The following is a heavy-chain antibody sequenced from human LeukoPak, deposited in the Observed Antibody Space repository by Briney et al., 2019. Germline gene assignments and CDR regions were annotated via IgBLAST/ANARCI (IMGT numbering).Heavy chain of an antibody. V-gene: IGHV4-59*01. CDR1: GGSLSSYY. CDR3: AREPYCGGDCSHDAFDI. Sequence: SETLSLTCTVSGGSLSSYYWSWIRQPPGKGLEWIGYIYYGGSTNYNPSLKSRVTISVDTSKNQFSLKLSSVTAADTAVYYCAREPYCGGDCSHDAFDIWGQGTMVTVSS. J-gene: IGHJ3*02. CDR2: IYYGGST. D-gene: IGHD2-21*02.